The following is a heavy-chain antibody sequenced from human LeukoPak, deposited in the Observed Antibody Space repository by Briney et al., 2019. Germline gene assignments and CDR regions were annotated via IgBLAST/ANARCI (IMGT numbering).Heavy chain of an antibody. V-gene: IGHV3-23*01. CDR3: AKGSGYSYDSYDAFDI. D-gene: IGHD5-18*01. Sequence: GGSLRLSCAASGFTFSNYAMSWVRQAPGKGLEWVSIISGSGGSTYYADSVRGRFTISRDNSKNTLYVQMNSLRAEDTAVYYCAKGSGYSYDSYDAFDIWGQGTMVTVSS. J-gene: IGHJ3*02. CDR2: ISGSGGST. CDR1: GFTFSNYA.